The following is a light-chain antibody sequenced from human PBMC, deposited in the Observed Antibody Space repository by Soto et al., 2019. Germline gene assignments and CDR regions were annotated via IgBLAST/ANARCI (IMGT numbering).Light chain of an antibody. CDR3: QHYNSYSEA. J-gene: IGKJ1*01. Sequence: DIQMTQSPSTLSGSVGDRVTITCRASQTISSWLAWYQQKPGKAPKLLIYKASTLKSGVPSRFSGSGSGTECPLTMSSLQPDDFAPYSCQHYNSYSEAFGQGTKVELK. V-gene: IGKV1-5*03. CDR1: QTISSW. CDR2: KAS.